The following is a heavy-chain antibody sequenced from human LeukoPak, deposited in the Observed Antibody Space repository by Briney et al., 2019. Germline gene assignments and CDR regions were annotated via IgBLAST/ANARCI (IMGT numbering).Heavy chain of an antibody. Sequence: ASVKVSCKASGYTFTGYYMHWVRQAAGQGLEWMGWINPNSGGTNYAQKFQGRVTMTRDTSISTAYMELSRLRSDDTAVYYCASAYYDYVWGSYRHGAFDIWGQGTMVTVSS. CDR1: GYTFTGYY. J-gene: IGHJ3*02. V-gene: IGHV1-2*02. CDR2: INPNSGGT. D-gene: IGHD3-16*02. CDR3: ASAYYDYVWGSYRHGAFDI.